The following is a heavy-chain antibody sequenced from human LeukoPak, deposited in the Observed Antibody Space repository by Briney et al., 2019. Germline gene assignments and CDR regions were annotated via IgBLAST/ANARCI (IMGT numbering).Heavy chain of an antibody. CDR2: ISSSGSTI. D-gene: IGHD6-13*01. V-gene: IGHV3-48*04. Sequence: PGGSLRLSCAASGFTFDRFTIHWVRQTPGKGLEWVSYISSSGSTIYYADSVKGRFTISRDNAKNSLYLQMNSLRAEDTAVYYCASGLWQLAYDYWGQGTLVTVSS. CDR1: GFTFDRFT. CDR3: ASGLWQLAYDY. J-gene: IGHJ4*02.